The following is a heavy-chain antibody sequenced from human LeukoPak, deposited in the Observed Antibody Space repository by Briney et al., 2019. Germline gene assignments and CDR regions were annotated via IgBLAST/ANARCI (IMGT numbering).Heavy chain of an antibody. Sequence: ASVKVSCKASGGTFSSYAISWVRQAPGQGLEWMGGIIPIFGTANYAQKFQGRVTITTDASTSTAYMELSSLRSEDTAVYYCARVSGYLENWFDPWGQGTLVTVSS. J-gene: IGHJ5*02. CDR1: GGTFSSYA. D-gene: IGHD3-3*01. CDR2: IIPIFGTA. V-gene: IGHV1-69*05. CDR3: ARVSGYLENWFDP.